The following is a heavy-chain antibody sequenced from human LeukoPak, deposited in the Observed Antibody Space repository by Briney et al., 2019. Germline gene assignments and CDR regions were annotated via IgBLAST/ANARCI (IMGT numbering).Heavy chain of an antibody. CDR3: ARGHNWNLDY. CDR2: INHGGST. CDR1: GGSFSGYY. J-gene: IGHJ4*02. V-gene: IGHV4-34*01. D-gene: IGHD1-20*01. Sequence: ETLSLTCAVYGGSFSGYYWSWIRQPPGKGLEWIGEINHGGSTKYTPSLTGRVTISVDTSKNQFSLKLTSVTAADTAVYYCARGHNWNLDYWGQGTLVTISS.